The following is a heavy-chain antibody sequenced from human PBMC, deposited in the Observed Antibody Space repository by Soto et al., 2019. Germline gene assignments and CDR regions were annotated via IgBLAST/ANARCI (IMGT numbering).Heavy chain of an antibody. V-gene: IGHV1-18*01. Sequence: QVQLVQSGAEVKKPGASVRVSCKASGYTFTSYVISWVRQAPGQGLEWMGWISAYNGNTNYAQKLQGRVTMTTDTSTSTAYMELRSLRSDDTAVYYCASYREQLVLYGMDVWGQGTTVTVSS. CDR2: ISAYNGNT. CDR1: GYTFTSYV. J-gene: IGHJ6*02. D-gene: IGHD6-13*01. CDR3: ASYREQLVLYGMDV.